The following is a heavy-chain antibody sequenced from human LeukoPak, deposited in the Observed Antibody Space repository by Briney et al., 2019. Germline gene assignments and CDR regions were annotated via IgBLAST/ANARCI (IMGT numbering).Heavy chain of an antibody. V-gene: IGHV3-7*03. CDR1: GFTFSSYW. J-gene: IGHJ4*02. Sequence: GGSLRLSCAASGFTFSSYWMSWVRQAPGKGLEWVANIKQDGSEKYYVDFVKGRFTISRDNAKNSLYLQMNSLRAEDTAVYYCARLIAAAGKGYYFDYWGQGTLVTVSS. CDR3: ARLIAAAGKGYYFDY. CDR2: IKQDGSEK. D-gene: IGHD6-13*01.